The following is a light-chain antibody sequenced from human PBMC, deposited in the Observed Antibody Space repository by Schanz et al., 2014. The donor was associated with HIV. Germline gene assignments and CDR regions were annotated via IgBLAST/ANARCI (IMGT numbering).Light chain of an antibody. J-gene: IGLJ3*02. V-gene: IGLV1-44*01. CDR3: GTWDDSLNGWV. CDR2: NTY. Sequence: QSVLTQPPSASGTPGQRVTISCSGSSSNFRSNAVDWYQQPPGTAPKLVIYNTYHRPSGVPDRFSGSESGTSASLAISGLQSEDEADYYCGTWDDSLNGWVFGGGTKLTVL. CDR1: SSNFRSNA.